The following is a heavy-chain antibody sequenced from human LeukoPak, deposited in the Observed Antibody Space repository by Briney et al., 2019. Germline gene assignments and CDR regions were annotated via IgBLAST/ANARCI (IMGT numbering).Heavy chain of an antibody. D-gene: IGHD1-26*01. CDR1: GFTFSSYA. CDR2: ISGSGGST. CDR3: AKDRARGGATDFDY. Sequence: GGSLRLSCAASGFTFSSYAMSWVRQAPGKGLEWVSAISGSGGSTYYADSVKGRFTISRDNSKNTLYLQMNSLRAEDTAVYHCAKDRARGGATDFDYWGQGTLVTVSS. V-gene: IGHV3-23*01. J-gene: IGHJ4*02.